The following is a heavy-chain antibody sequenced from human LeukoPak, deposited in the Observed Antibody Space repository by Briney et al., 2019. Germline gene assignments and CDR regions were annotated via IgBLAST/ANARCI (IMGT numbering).Heavy chain of an antibody. Sequence: GGSLRLSCAASGFTFNNYALSWVRQAPGKGLEWVSAMTTTGSRTYYADSVRGRFTISRDNSKNTFFLQMNTLRAADTAVYYCAKGSGSGWYGWFAPWGQGALVTVSS. CDR1: GFTFNNYA. V-gene: IGHV3-23*01. J-gene: IGHJ5*02. CDR2: MTTTGSRT. CDR3: AKGSGSGWYGWFAP. D-gene: IGHD6-19*01.